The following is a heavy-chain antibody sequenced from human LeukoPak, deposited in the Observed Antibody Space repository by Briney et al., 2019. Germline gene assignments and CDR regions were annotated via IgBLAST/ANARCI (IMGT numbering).Heavy chain of an antibody. CDR3: AKDWPWDSLGATSAFDI. J-gene: IGHJ3*02. CDR1: GFTFSSYG. CDR2: ISGSGGST. Sequence: PGGSLRLSCAASGFTFSSYGMSWVRQAPGKGLEWVSAISGSGGSTYYADSVKGRFTISRDNSKNTLYLQMNSLRAEDTAVYYCAKDWPWDSLGATSAFDIWGQGTMVTVSS. V-gene: IGHV3-23*01. D-gene: IGHD1-26*01.